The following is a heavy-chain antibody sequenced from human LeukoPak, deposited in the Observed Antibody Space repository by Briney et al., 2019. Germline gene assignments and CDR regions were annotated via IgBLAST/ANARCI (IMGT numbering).Heavy chain of an antibody. V-gene: IGHV3-23*01. CDR3: AKATAYYDSSGPDY. CDR1: GFTFSSYA. J-gene: IGHJ4*02. D-gene: IGHD3-22*01. CDR2: ISGSGGST. Sequence: PGGSLRLSCAASGFTFSSYAMSWVRQAPGKGLEWVSVISGSGGSTYYADSVKGRFTISRDNSKNTLYLQMNSLRAEDTAVYYCAKATAYYDSSGPDYWGQGTLVTVFS.